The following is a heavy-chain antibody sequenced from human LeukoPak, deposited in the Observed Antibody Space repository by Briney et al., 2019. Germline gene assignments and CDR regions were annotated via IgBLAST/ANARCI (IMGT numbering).Heavy chain of an antibody. CDR2: ISYDGSNK. Sequence: GGSLRLSCAASGFFFSNYWMSWVRQAPGKGLEWVAVISYDGSNKYYADSVKGRFTISRDNSKNTLYLQMNSLRAEDTAVYYCAKDPYYDFWSGYSGYYYYGMDVWGQGTTVTVSS. V-gene: IGHV3-30*18. CDR3: AKDPYYDFWSGYSGYYYYGMDV. D-gene: IGHD3-3*01. CDR1: GFFFSNYW. J-gene: IGHJ6*02.